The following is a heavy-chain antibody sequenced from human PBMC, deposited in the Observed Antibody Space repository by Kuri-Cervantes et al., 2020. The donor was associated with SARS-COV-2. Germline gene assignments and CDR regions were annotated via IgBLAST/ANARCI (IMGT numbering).Heavy chain of an antibody. V-gene: IGHV3-48*01. J-gene: IGHJ5*02. Sequence: GGSLRLSCAASGFTFNSYSMNWVRQAPGKGLEWVSYISSSSSTIYYADSVKGRFTISRDNAKNSLYLQMNSLRAEDTAVYYCAREQLVPYNWFDPWGQGTLVTVSS. CDR2: ISSSSSTI. CDR3: AREQLVPYNWFDP. D-gene: IGHD6-6*01. CDR1: GFTFNSYS.